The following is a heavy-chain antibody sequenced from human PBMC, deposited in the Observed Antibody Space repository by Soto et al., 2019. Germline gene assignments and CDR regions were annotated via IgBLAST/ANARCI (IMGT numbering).Heavy chain of an antibody. Sequence: QVQLLESGGGLVKPGESLRLSCAASGFTFSDYYMSWIRQAPGKGLEWVSCISSSGRTIYYADSIKGRFTISRDNTKNSLYLQMNSLRPGDTATYYCARDGVALPFERDVWGQGTTFPFSS. CDR1: GFTFSDYY. D-gene: IGHD1-7*01. CDR3: ARDGVALPFERDV. CDR2: ISSSGRTI. V-gene: IGHV3-11*01. J-gene: IGHJ6*02.